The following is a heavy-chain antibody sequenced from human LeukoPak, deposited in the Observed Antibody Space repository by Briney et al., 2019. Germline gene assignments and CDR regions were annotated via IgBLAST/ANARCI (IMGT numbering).Heavy chain of an antibody. V-gene: IGHV4-4*07. D-gene: IGHD2-15*01. J-gene: IGHJ6*03. CDR2: IYTSGST. CDR1: GGSISSYY. Sequence: SETLSLTCTVSGGSISSYYWSWIRQPAGKGLEWIGRIYTSGSTNYNPSLKSRVTMSVDTSKNQLSLKLSSVTAADTAVYYCARDRDCSGGSCYWNYYYYYMDVWGKGTTVTISS. CDR3: ARDRDCSGGSCYWNYYYYYMDV.